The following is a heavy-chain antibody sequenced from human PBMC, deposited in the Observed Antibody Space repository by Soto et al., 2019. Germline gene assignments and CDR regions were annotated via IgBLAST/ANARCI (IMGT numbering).Heavy chain of an antibody. J-gene: IGHJ6*01. Sequence: QVQLVQSGAEVRKPGASVKVSCKASGYTFSTSGMSWLRQAPGQGLEWMGWISTYNGDTNDAPKFQDRVTMTSDTSTSPVYMEPRSLRSDGTAGYFCGRARAAPYFYY. CDR2: ISTYNGDT. V-gene: IGHV1-18*01. CDR3: GRARAAPYFYY. CDR1: GYTFSTSG.